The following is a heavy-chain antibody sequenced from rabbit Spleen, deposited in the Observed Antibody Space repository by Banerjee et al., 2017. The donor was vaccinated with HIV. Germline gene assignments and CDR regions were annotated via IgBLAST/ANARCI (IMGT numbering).Heavy chain of an antibody. CDR2: IYAGSSGYT. V-gene: IGHV1S40*01. CDR1: GFSFSSSYY. Sequence: QSLEESGGDLVKPGASLTLTCTASGFSFSSSYYMCWVRQAPGKGLEWIACIYAGSSGYTYYASWVNGRFTISRSTSLNTVTLQMTSLTAADTATYFCTRYRSVDYYIDLWGQGTLVTVS. J-gene: IGHJ6*01. D-gene: IGHD1-1*01. CDR3: TRYRSVDYYIDL.